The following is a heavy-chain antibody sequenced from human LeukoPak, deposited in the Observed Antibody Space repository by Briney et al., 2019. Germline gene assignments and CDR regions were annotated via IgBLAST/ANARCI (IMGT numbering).Heavy chain of an antibody. CDR2: MIGSGSST. J-gene: IGHJ4*02. CDR1: GFPFSNHA. D-gene: IGHD5-24*01. V-gene: IGHV3-23*01. Sequence: GGSLRLSCAASGFPFSNHAMSWVRQAPGKGLEWVSAMIGSGSSTYYADSVKGRFTISRDNSKNTLSLQMNSLRAEDTSVYYCARGQRRHIDMAPSFDYWGQGTLVTVSS. CDR3: ARGQRRHIDMAPSFDY.